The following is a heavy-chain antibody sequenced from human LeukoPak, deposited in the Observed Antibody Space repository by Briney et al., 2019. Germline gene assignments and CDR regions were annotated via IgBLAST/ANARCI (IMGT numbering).Heavy chain of an antibody. CDR2: IYYSGST. J-gene: IGHJ5*02. D-gene: IGHD2-2*01. CDR1: GGSISSGGYY. V-gene: IGHV4-39*01. Sequence: SETLSLTCTVSGGSISSGGYYWGWIRQPPGKGLEWIGSIYYSGSTYYNPSLKSRVTISVDTSKNQFSLKLSSVTAADTAVYYCARGDIVVVPAAIGCWFDPWGQGTLVTVSS. CDR3: ARGDIVVVPAAIGCWFDP.